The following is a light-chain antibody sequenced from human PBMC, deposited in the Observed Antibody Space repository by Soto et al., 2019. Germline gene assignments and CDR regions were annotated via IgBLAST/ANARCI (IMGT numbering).Light chain of an antibody. CDR2: KAS. V-gene: IGKV1-5*03. CDR1: QSIDSW. CDR3: QPYSAYGYT. J-gene: IGKJ2*01. Sequence: DIQMTQSPSTLSASVGDRVTITCRASQSIDSWLAWYPQKPGKAPKLLIYKASNLENGVPSKFSGSGSGTEFTLTISSLQPDDFATYYCQPYSAYGYTFGQGTKLEIK.